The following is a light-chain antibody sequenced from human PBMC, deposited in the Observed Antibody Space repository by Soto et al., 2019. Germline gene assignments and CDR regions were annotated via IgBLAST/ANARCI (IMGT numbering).Light chain of an antibody. Sequence: DIQMTQSPSALSASVGDRVTITCRASQTISSWLAWYQQKPGEAPRLLIYQASSLETEVPSRFSGSGSGTEFTLTIISLQPGDFATYYCQQYNSYSPLTFGGGTKVDIK. V-gene: IGKV1-5*03. CDR2: QAS. CDR1: QTISSW. CDR3: QQYNSYSPLT. J-gene: IGKJ4*01.